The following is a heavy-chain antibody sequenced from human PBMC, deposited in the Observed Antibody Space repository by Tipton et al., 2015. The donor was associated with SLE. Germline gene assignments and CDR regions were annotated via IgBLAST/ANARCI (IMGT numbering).Heavy chain of an antibody. Sequence: TLSLTCTVSGGSISSYYWSWIRQAPGKGLEWIGYIYYSGNTNYNPSLKSRVTISVDTSKNQFSLKLSSVTAADTAVYYCAGYSGSYAQYDAFDIWGQGTMVTVSS. D-gene: IGHD1-26*01. V-gene: IGHV4-59*08. J-gene: IGHJ3*02. CDR2: IYYSGNT. CDR3: AGYSGSYAQYDAFDI. CDR1: GGSISSYY.